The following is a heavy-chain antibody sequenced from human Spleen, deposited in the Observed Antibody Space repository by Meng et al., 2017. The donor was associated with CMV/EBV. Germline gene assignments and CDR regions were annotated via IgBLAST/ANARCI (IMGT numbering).Heavy chain of an antibody. Sequence: LSCVASGFTFTTYSMNWVRQAPGKGLEWVSSISSSSNYIYYADSVKGRFTISRDDAKNSLYLQMNSLRAEDTAIYYCARVAQYWFDPWGQGTLVTVSS. CDR2: ISSSSNYI. CDR3: ARVAQYWFDP. J-gene: IGHJ5*02. V-gene: IGHV3-21*04. D-gene: IGHD3-3*02. CDR1: GFTFTTYS.